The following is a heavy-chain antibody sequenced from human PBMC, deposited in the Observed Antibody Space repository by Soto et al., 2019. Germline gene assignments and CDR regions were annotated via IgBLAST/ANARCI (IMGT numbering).Heavy chain of an antibody. J-gene: IGHJ6*04. V-gene: IGHV4-59*01. D-gene: IGHD3-10*01. CDR3: ARDSMVRGCLDGIGV. Sequence: SETLSLTCFVSGGSISSYYWSWIQQPPGKGLEWFGYIYYSGSTNYNPSLKSRVTISVDTSKNQFSLKLSSVTASDTAVHYCARDSMVRGCLDGIGVWGKETMHAASS. CDR1: GGSISSYY. CDR2: IYYSGST.